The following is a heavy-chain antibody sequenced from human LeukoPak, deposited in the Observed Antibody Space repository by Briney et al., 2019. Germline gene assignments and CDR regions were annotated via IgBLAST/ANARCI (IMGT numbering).Heavy chain of an antibody. CDR2: INPSGSST. J-gene: IGHJ3*02. Sequence: ASVKVSCKASGYTFTSYYMHWVRQAPGQGLEWMGLINPSGSSTSYAQKFQGRLSLTRDMSTSTDYMGLSSLRSDDTAVYYCAATTYYYGSGSHFDIWGQGTMVTVSS. D-gene: IGHD3-10*01. CDR1: GYTFTSYY. V-gene: IGHV1-46*01. CDR3: AATTYYYGSGSHFDI.